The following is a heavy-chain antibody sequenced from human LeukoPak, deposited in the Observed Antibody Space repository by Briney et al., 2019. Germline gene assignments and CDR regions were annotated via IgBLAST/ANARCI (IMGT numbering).Heavy chain of an antibody. Sequence: GTLSLTCAVSGGSISSSNWWSWVRQPSGKGLEWVSSISSSSSYIYYADSVKGRFTISRDNAKNSLYLQMNSLRAEDTAVYYCARDGYCSSTSCYDHYYYGMDVWGQGTTVTVSS. J-gene: IGHJ6*02. CDR2: ISSSSSYI. D-gene: IGHD2-2*01. CDR3: ARDGYCSSTSCYDHYYYGMDV. V-gene: IGHV3-21*01. CDR1: GGSISSSN.